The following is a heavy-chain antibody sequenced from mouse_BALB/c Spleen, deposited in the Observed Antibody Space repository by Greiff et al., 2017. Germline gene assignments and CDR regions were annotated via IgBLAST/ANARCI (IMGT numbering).Heavy chain of an antibody. CDR2: ISDGGSYT. CDR3: ARDERGMDY. Sequence: EVQVVESGGGLVKPGGSLKLSCAASGFTFSDYYMYWVRQTPEKRLEWVATISDGGSYTYYPDSVKGRFTISRDNAKNNLYLQMSSLKSEDTAMYYCARDERGMDYWGQGTSVTVSS. CDR1: GFTFSDYY. J-gene: IGHJ4*01. V-gene: IGHV5-4*02.